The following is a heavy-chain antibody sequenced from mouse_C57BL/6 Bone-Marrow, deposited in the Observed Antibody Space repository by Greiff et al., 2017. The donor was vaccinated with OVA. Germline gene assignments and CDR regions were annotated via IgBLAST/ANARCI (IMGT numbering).Heavy chain of an antibody. J-gene: IGHJ4*01. D-gene: IGHD3-2*02. Sequence: VQLQQSGPELVKPGASVKMSCKASGYTFTDYNMHWVKQSHGKSLEWIGYINPNNGGTSYNQKFKGKATLTVNKSSSTAYMELRSLTSEDSAVYYCARGGGQLRLRYAMDYWGQGTSVTVSS. CDR1: GYTFTDYN. CDR2: INPNNGGT. V-gene: IGHV1-22*01. CDR3: ARGGGQLRLRYAMDY.